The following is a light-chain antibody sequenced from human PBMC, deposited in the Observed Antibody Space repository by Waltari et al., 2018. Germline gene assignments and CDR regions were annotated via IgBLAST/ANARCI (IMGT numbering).Light chain of an antibody. CDR2: DAS. CDR3: QKYGSLPAT. CDR1: QSVSRT. J-gene: IGKJ1*01. Sequence: EIVLTQSPGTLSLSPGDRATLSCRASQSVSRTLARYQQKPGQAPRLLIYDASSRATGIPDRFSGSGSGTDFSLTISRLEPEDFAVYYCQKYGSLPATFGQGTKVEIK. V-gene: IGKV3-20*01.